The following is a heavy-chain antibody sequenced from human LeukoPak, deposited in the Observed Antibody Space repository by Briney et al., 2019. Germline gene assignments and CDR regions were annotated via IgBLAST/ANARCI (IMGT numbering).Heavy chain of an antibody. D-gene: IGHD5-24*01. Sequence: GESPKISCMGSGYTLTSYWISWVRQTPGKGLEWMGIIYPGDSETRYSPSFQGQVTISADKSISTAYLQWSSLKASDTAMYYCARQGRDGYNLGYWGQGTLVTVSS. CDR1: GYTLTSYW. V-gene: IGHV5-51*01. CDR2: IYPGDSET. J-gene: IGHJ4*02. CDR3: ARQGRDGYNLGY.